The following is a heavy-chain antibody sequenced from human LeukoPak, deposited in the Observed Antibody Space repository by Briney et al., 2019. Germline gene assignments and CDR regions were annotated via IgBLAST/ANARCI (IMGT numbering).Heavy chain of an antibody. CDR2: IKAKAHGGTI. V-gene: IGHV3-15*01. CDR1: GFTFINAW. D-gene: IGHD3-10*01. Sequence: PGGSLRLSCAASGFTFINAWMAWVRQAPGKGLEWVGRIKAKAHGGTIEYAAPVKGRFTISRDDSKNTLYLQMNSLKTEDTAVYYCTTIYGSGILDYWGQGTLVTVSS. CDR3: TTIYGSGILDY. J-gene: IGHJ4*02.